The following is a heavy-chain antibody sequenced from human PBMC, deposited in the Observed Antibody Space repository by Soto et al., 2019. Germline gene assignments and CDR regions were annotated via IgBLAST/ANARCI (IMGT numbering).Heavy chain of an antibody. V-gene: IGHV4-59*01. Sequence: PSETLSLTCTVSGGSISSYYWSWIRQPPGKGLEWIGYIYYSGSTNYNPSLKSRVTISVDTSKNQFSLKLSSVTAADTAVYYCARESYDFWSGYYTAHYYYYMDVWGKGTTVTVS. CDR2: IYYSGST. D-gene: IGHD3-3*01. CDR3: ARESYDFWSGYYTAHYYYYMDV. J-gene: IGHJ6*03. CDR1: GGSISSYY.